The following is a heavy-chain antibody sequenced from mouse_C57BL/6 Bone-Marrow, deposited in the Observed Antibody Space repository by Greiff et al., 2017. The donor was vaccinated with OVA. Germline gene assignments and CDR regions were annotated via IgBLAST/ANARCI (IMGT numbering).Heavy chain of an antibody. CDR3: ARYRSPTGYYAMYY. CDR2: ISYSGST. Sequence: EVQLQQSGPGLAKPSQTLSLTCSVTGYSITSDYWNWIRKFPGNKLEYMGYISYSGSTYYNPSLKRRIAITRETYKTPYYLQLNSVTTEETATSYCARYRSPTGYYAMYYWGPGTSVTVSS. J-gene: IGHJ4*01. V-gene: IGHV3-8*01. D-gene: IGHD1-1*01. CDR1: GYSITSDY.